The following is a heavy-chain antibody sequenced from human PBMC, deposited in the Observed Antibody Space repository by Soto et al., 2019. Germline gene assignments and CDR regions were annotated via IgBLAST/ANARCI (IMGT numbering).Heavy chain of an antibody. J-gene: IGHJ5*02. V-gene: IGHV2-5*02. CDR2: IYWDDDK. CDR3: AHSRGEDSTGSYNWFDH. Sequence: HITLKESGPTLVKPTQTLTLTCTFSGFSLRTSGVGVGWIRQPPGKALEWLALIYWDDDKRYSPSLKSRLTISKDTYKTQVVLTMTNMDPVDTATYYCAHSRGEDSTGSYNWFDHWVQGTLVTVSS. CDR1: GFSLRTSGVG. D-gene: IGHD3-22*01.